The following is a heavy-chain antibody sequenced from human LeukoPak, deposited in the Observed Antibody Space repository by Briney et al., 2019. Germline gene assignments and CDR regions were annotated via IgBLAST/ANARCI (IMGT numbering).Heavy chain of an antibody. D-gene: IGHD4-11*01. V-gene: IGHV3-23*01. CDR3: ANEYSKGDV. Sequence: GGSLRLSCAASGFTFPNYGMSWVRQAPGKGLEWVSAISGSGGNTYYADSVKGRFTISRDNSKNTLYLQMNSLRAEDAAVYYCANEYSKGDVWGQGTVVTVSS. CDR2: ISGSGGNT. CDR1: GFTFPNYG. J-gene: IGHJ3*01.